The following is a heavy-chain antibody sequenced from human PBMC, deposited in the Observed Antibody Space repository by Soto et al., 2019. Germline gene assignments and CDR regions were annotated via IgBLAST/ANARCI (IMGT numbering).Heavy chain of an antibody. D-gene: IGHD3-9*01. CDR2: ISSSSSTI. CDR3: ASIRYDYYDILTGYSPHDY. J-gene: IGHJ4*02. Sequence: GGSLRLSCAASGFTFSSYSMNWVRQAPGKGLEWVSYISSSSSTIYYADSVKGRFTISRDNAKNSLYLQMNSLRAEDTAVYYCASIRYDYYDILTGYSPHDYWGQGTLVTVSS. CDR1: GFTFSSYS. V-gene: IGHV3-48*01.